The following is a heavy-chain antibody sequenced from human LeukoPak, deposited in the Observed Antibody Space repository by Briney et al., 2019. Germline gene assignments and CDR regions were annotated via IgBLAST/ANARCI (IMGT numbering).Heavy chain of an antibody. V-gene: IGHV4-59*01. Sequence: SETLSLTCTVSGGSISNYYWSWIRQPPGKGLEWIGNIYYSGETNYYPSLKSRVTTSLDTSKNQFTLKLSSVTAPDTAVYYCARSTYYYDSSGFGYWGQGTLVTVSS. CDR2: IYYSGET. J-gene: IGHJ4*02. CDR1: GGSISNYY. CDR3: ARSTYYYDSSGFGY. D-gene: IGHD3-22*01.